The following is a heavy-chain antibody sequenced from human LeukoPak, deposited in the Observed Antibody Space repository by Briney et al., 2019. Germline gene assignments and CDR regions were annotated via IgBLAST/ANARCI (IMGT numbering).Heavy chain of an antibody. J-gene: IGHJ2*01. CDR1: GGSISSYY. CDR2: IYYSGST. Sequence: SETLSLTCTVSGGSISSYYWSWIRQPPGKGLEWIGYIYYSGSTNYNPSLKSRVTISVDTSKNQFSLKLSSVTAADTAVYYCARRYYYDSSGLEGYGWYFDLWGRGTLVTVSS. V-gene: IGHV4-59*01. CDR3: ARRYYYDSSGLEGYGWYFDL. D-gene: IGHD3-22*01.